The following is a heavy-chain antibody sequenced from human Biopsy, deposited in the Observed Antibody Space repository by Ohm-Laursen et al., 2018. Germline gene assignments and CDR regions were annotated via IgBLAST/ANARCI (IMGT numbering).Heavy chain of an antibody. D-gene: IGHD3-22*01. CDR3: ARDRGYYSDRTVPGYFDL. V-gene: IGHV4-59*02. CDR2: VYYTGST. Sequence: TLSLTCTVSGDSVTKYYWSWIRQPPGKGPEWIGYVYYTGSTDYNPSLQSRVTISVDTSKNHFSLRLRSVTPADTAIYYCARDRGYYSDRTVPGYFDLWGRGTLVTVSS. J-gene: IGHJ2*01. CDR1: GDSVTKYY.